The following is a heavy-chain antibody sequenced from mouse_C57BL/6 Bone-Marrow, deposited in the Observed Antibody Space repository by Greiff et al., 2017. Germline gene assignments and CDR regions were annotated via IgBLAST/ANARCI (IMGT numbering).Heavy chain of an antibody. V-gene: IGHV3-6*01. CDR2: ISYDGSN. Sequence: EVQLQQSGPGLVKPSQSLSLTCSVTGYSITSGYYWNWIRQFPGNKLEWMGYISYDGSNNYNPSLKNRISITRDTSKNQFFLKLNSVTTEDTATYYCAREGGQLRLLDYWGQGTTLTVSS. CDR3: AREGGQLRLLDY. D-gene: IGHD3-2*02. CDR1: GYSITSGYY. J-gene: IGHJ2*01.